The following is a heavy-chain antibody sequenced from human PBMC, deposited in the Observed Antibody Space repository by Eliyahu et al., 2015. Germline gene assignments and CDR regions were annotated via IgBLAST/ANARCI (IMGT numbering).Heavy chain of an antibody. Sequence: TFTSYSMHWVRQAPGQGLEWMGIINPSDGRARYAQKFQGRVTMSTDTSTGTVYLELISLRSEDTAIYYCVRDCRMGGTRDYWGQGTLVTVSS. CDR2: INPSDGRA. CDR3: VRDCRMGGTRDY. V-gene: IGHV1-46*01. CDR1: TFTSYS. D-gene: IGHD2-15*01. J-gene: IGHJ4*02.